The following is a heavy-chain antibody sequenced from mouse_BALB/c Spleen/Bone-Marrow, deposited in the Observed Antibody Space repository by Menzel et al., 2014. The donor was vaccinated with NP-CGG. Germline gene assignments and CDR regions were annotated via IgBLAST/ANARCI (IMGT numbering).Heavy chain of an antibody. CDR2: INPESNTI. CDR3: AGLGYYGWFAY. Sequence: CAASGVDFSRYWMSWVRQAPGKGLQWIGEINPESNTINYTPSLKDKFIVSRDNAKNTLYLQMSKVRSEDTALYCCAGLGYYGWFAYWGQGTLVTVSA. J-gene: IGHJ3*01. D-gene: IGHD2-3*01. CDR1: GVDFSRYW. V-gene: IGHV4-1*02.